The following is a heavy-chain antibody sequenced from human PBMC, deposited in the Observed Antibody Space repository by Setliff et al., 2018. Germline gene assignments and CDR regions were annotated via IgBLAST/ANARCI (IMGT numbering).Heavy chain of an antibody. D-gene: IGHD4-17*01. CDR3: ASLRAPPGDYGDYVDS. J-gene: IGHJ4*02. CDR2: IFPSGST. Sequence: SVTLSLTCTVPGGSIGRGSRYWSWIRQPAGKGLAWIGRIFPSGSTSYNPSLKSRVTISVDTSKNQFSLKLSSVTAADTAVYYCASLRAPPGDYGDYVDSWGQGTLVTVSS. CDR1: GGSIGRGSRY. V-gene: IGHV4-61*02.